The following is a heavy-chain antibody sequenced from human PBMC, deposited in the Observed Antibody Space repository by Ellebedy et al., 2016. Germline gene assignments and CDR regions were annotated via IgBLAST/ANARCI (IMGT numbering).Heavy chain of an antibody. Sequence: GESLKISXAASGFTVSSNYMSWVRQAPGKGLEWVSVIYSGGSTYYADSVKGRFTISRDNSKNTLYLQMNSLRAADTAVYYCYYGHYSASWGQGTLVTVSS. CDR3: YYGHYSAS. CDR1: GFTVSSNY. V-gene: IGHV3-53*01. J-gene: IGHJ4*02. CDR2: IYSGGST. D-gene: IGHD4-17*01.